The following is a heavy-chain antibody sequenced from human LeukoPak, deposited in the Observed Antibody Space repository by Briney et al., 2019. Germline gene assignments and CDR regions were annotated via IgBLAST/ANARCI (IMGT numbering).Heavy chain of an antibody. J-gene: IGHJ3*02. Sequence: ASVKVSCKASGYTFTSYDINWVRQATGQGLEWMGWMNPNSGNTGYAQKFQGRVTMTRDTSTSTVYMELSSLRSEDTAVYYCASLAVREIPDAFDIWGQGTMVTVSS. V-gene: IGHV1-8*01. CDR1: GYTFTSYD. CDR3: ASLAVREIPDAFDI. D-gene: IGHD3-10*01. CDR2: MNPNSGNT.